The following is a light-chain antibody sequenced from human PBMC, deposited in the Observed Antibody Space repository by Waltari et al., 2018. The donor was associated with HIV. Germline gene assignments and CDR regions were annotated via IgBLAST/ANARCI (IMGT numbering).Light chain of an antibody. J-gene: IGKJ4*01. Sequence: DIVMTQSPASLPVSLGARATVPCTSSRTVLYNRNYLAWYQQKPGQAPKVLIYWASTRAFGVPDRFSGSGSGTDFSLTISRVQADDVAIYYCQQYYTLRSTFGGGTKIEI. CDR2: WAS. CDR1: RTVLYNRNY. V-gene: IGKV4-1*01. CDR3: QQYYTLRST.